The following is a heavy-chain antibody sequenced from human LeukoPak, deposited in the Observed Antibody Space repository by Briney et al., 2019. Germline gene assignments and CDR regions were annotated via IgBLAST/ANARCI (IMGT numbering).Heavy chain of an antibody. CDR3: ARGRYDSSGDFLRGPIRGDSFNI. D-gene: IGHD3-22*01. J-gene: IGHJ3*02. Sequence: TLRLTCAASGVTFSNYGMYWVRQAPRKGKERAAVISNDGSNEYYAKSVKGRSAISRDNSKNPLYLQLTSLRAKDTAVYDCARGRYDSSGDFLRGPIRGDSFNIWGQGTMVTVSS. CDR1: GVTFSNYG. CDR2: ISNDGSNE. V-gene: IGHV3-30*03.